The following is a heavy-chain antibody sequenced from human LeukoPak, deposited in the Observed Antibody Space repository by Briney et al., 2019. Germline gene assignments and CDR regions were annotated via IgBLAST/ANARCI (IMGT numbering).Heavy chain of an antibody. Sequence: PSETLSLTCTVSGGSISSYYWSWIRQPPGKGLEWIGYIYYSGSTNYNPSLKSRVTISVDTSKNQFSLKLSSVTAADTAVYYCARVLNSSGWMWFDPWGQGTLVTVSS. CDR2: IYYSGST. D-gene: IGHD6-19*01. J-gene: IGHJ5*02. V-gene: IGHV4-59*01. CDR1: GGSISSYY. CDR3: ARVLNSSGWMWFDP.